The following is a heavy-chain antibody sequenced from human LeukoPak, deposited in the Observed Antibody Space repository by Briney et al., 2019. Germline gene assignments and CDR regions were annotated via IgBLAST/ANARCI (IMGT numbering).Heavy chain of an antibody. CDR2: IYYSGST. V-gene: IGHV4-59*01. J-gene: IGHJ3*02. CDR1: GGSISSYY. D-gene: IGHD5-24*01. CDR3: ARDATTPGAFDI. Sequence: SETLSHTCTVSGGSISSYYWSWIRQPPGKGLEWIGYIYYSGSTNYNPSLKSRVTISVDTSKNQFSLKLSSVTAADTAVYYCARDATTPGAFDIWGQGTMVTVSS.